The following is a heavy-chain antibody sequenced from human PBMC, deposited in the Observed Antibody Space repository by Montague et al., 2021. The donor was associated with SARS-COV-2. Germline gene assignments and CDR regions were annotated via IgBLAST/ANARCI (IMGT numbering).Heavy chain of an antibody. CDR2: ISSGGDSI. Sequence: SLRLSCAASGFTFRSYAMNWVRQAPGKGLQWVSYISSGGDSIHYADSVKGRFTVSRDNTENSLHLQMNSLRAEDTAVYYCARENPSGCYDYWGQGTLVIVSS. D-gene: IGHD4/OR15-4a*01. J-gene: IGHJ4*02. CDR1: GFTFRSYA. V-gene: IGHV3-48*03. CDR3: ARENPSGCYDY.